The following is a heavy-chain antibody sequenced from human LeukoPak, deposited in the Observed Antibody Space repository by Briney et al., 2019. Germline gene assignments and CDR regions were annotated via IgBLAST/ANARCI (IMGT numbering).Heavy chain of an antibody. J-gene: IGHJ4*02. CDR1: GYTFTGYY. Sequence: GASVKVSCKASGYTFTGYYMHWVRQAPGQGLEWMGRINPNSGGTNYAQKFQGRVTMTRDTSISTAYMELSRLRSDDTAVYYCARGGNDWNRNYFDYWGQGTLVTVSS. V-gene: IGHV1-2*06. CDR3: ARGGNDWNRNYFDY. CDR2: INPNSGGT. D-gene: IGHD1-1*01.